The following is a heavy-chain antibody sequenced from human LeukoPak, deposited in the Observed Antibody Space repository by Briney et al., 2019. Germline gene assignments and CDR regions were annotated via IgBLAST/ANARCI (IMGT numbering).Heavy chain of an antibody. Sequence: PGGSLRLSCAASGFTVSSKYMSWVRQAPRKGLEWVSIIFSGDSTYYADSVKGRFTISRDNSKNTLYLQMNSLSAEDTAVYYCARVGAVAAADCWGQGTLVTVSS. V-gene: IGHV3-66*01. D-gene: IGHD6-19*01. CDR3: ARVGAVAAADC. CDR1: GFTVSSKY. J-gene: IGHJ4*02. CDR2: IFSGDST.